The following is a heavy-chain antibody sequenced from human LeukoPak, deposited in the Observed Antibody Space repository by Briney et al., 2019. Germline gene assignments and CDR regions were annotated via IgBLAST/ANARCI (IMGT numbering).Heavy chain of an antibody. CDR1: GGSISSYY. V-gene: IGHV4-59*01. CDR3: ARSYIVGGYYYYYYMDV. J-gene: IGHJ6*03. CDR2: IYYSGST. D-gene: IGHD2-21*01. Sequence: PSETLSLTCTVSGGSISSYYWSWIRQPPGKGLEWLGYIYYSGSTNHNPSLKSRVTISVDTSKNQFSLKLSSVTAADTAVYYCARSYIVGGYYYYYYMDVWGKGTTVTVSS.